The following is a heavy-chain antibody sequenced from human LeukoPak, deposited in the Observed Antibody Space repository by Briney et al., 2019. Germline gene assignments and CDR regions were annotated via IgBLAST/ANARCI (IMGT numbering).Heavy chain of an antibody. V-gene: IGHV4-38-2*02. J-gene: IGHJ3*02. Sequence: PSETLSLTCAVSGYSISSGYYWGWIRQPPGKGLEWIGSIYHSGSTYYNPSLKSRVTTSVDTSKNQFSLKLSSVTAADTAVYYCARDERGVIINPGAFDIWGQGTMVTVSS. D-gene: IGHD3-10*01. CDR3: ARDERGVIINPGAFDI. CDR2: IYHSGST. CDR1: GYSISSGYY.